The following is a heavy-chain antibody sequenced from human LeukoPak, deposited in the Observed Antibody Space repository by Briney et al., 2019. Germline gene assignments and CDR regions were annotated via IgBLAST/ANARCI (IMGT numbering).Heavy chain of an antibody. CDR3: ARSPNCGGDCS. CDR2: ISSDGTRT. V-gene: IGHV3-74*01. CDR1: GFTFSTYW. Sequence: GGSLSLSCAVSGFTFSTYWLHWVRQAPGKGPVWVSRISSDGTRTSYVDSVRGRFAISRDNAKNTLFLQMNSLRVEDTAVYYCARSPNCGGDCSWGQGTLVTVSS. D-gene: IGHD2-21*02. J-gene: IGHJ5*02.